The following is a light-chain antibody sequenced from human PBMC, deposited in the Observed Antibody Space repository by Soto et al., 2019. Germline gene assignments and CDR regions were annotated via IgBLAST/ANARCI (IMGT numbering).Light chain of an antibody. CDR3: QQGDTSPWT. V-gene: IGKV3-20*01. J-gene: IGKJ1*01. Sequence: IAWTKAPDTLSLSPGERATLSGRASQSVSSYLAWYQQKPGQAPRLLIYVASSRATGIPDRFSGSGSGTDFTLAISRLEPGDSAVYFCQQGDTSPWTFGQGTKVEIK. CDR2: VAS. CDR1: QSVSSY.